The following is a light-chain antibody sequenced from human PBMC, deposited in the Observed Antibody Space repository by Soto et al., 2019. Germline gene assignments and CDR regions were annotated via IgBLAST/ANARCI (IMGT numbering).Light chain of an antibody. V-gene: IGKV1-5*01. CDR1: QSISGW. J-gene: IGKJ4*01. CDR3: QQYNSYSLT. CDR2: DAS. Sequence: DIQMTQSPSTLSASVGDRVTITCRASQSISGWLAWYQQKPGEAPKLLIYDASSLDSGVPSRFSGSGSGTQLTLTISSLQPDDSATYYCQQYNSYSLTFGGGTKVDIK.